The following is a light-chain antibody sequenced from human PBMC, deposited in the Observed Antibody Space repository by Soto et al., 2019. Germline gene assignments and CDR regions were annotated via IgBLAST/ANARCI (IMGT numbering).Light chain of an antibody. V-gene: IGKV3-11*01. CDR1: QSIGSS. J-gene: IGKJ1*01. CDR3: QQRSDWPPT. CDR2: DAS. Sequence: IVLTQSPATLSLSPGERATLSCRASQSIGSSLAWYQQKPGQAPRLLIYDASSRATGFPARFSGSGSGTDFTLTIGSLEPEDFAVYYCQQRSDWPPTFGQGTKVEIK.